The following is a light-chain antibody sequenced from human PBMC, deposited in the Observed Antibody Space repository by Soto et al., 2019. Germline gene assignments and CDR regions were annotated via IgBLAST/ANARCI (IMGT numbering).Light chain of an antibody. CDR2: TSY. CDR3: AAWDDSLKAI. CDR1: SSNIGSNT. J-gene: IGLJ7*01. Sequence: QAVVTQPPSVSGTPGPRVTISCSGSSSNIGSNTVNWYQQFPGTAPRLLIYTSYQRPSGVPHRFSGSQSGTSASLAISGLQSYDEADYYCAAWDDSLKAIFGGGTQLTVL. V-gene: IGLV1-44*01.